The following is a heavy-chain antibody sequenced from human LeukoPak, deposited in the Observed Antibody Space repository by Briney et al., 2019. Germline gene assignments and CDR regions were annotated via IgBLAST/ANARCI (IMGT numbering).Heavy chain of an antibody. CDR1: GFTFSSYA. J-gene: IGHJ4*02. V-gene: IGHV4-34*01. CDR2: INHSGST. CDR3: ARIDGYCSSTSCQSRPYYFDY. D-gene: IGHD2-2*01. Sequence: PGGSLRLSCAASGFTFSSYAMSWIRQPPGKGLEWIGEINHSGSTNYNPSLKSRVTISVDTSKNQFSLKLSSVTAADTAVYYCARIDGYCSSTSCQSRPYYFDYWGQGTLVTVSS.